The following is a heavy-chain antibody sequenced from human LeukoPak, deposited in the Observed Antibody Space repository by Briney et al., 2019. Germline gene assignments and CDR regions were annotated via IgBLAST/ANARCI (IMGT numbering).Heavy chain of an antibody. D-gene: IGHD1-1*01. CDR2: IYHTGST. CDR3: ARGKNLFGFDP. V-gene: IGHV4-59*02. J-gene: IGHJ5*02. CDR1: GGSVNDVY. Sequence: SEVLSRTCTETGGSVNDVYWSWRRQTPGRGLEWIGYIYHTGSTAYNPSLESRVTISGDASKRQFSLKLSSVTAADTAVYYCARGKNLFGFDPWGQGTLVTVSS.